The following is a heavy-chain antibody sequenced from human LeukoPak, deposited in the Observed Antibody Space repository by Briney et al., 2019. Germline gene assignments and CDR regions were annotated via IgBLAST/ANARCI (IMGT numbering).Heavy chain of an antibody. CDR2: IYSSGST. CDR1: GDSISSSTYC. CDR3: ARRNGYINDWPNWFAP. D-gene: IGHD6-19*01. J-gene: IGHJ5*02. Sequence: SETLSLTCTVSGDSISSSTYCWGWIRQPPGKGLEWIGTIYSSGSTYYNPPLKSRVTISVDTSKNQFSLKLSSVTVADTAVYYCARRNGYINDWPNWFAPWGQGTLVTVSS. V-gene: IGHV4-39*01.